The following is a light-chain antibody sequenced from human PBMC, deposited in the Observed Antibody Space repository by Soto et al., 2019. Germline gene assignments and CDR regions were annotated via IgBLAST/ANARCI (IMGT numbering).Light chain of an antibody. CDR1: QSVSSKY. Sequence: EIVLTQSPGTRSLSPGERATLSCRASQSVSSKYIAWYQQKPGQAPRVLIYGTSIRASGVPERFSGGGSGTDFTLTITRLEPEDFAVYYCQQYGSSLFTFGPGTKVDIK. CDR2: GTS. CDR3: QQYGSSLFT. J-gene: IGKJ3*01. V-gene: IGKV3-20*01.